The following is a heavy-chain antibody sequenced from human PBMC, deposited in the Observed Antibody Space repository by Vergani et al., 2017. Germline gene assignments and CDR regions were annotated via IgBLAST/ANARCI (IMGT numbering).Heavy chain of an antibody. D-gene: IGHD5-18*01. CDR3: ARIGYSYGLPKTENYYYYYGMDV. Sequence: QVQLVESGGGVVQPGRSLRLSCAASGFSFSSFGFHWVRQAPGKGLEWVAFIHYDGSHEYYIDSVKGRFTISRDNAKNSLYLQMNSLRAEDTAVYYCARIGYSYGLPKTENYYYYYGMDVWGQGTTVTVSS. CDR1: GFSFSSFG. V-gene: IGHV3-33*01. J-gene: IGHJ6*02. CDR2: IHYDGSHE.